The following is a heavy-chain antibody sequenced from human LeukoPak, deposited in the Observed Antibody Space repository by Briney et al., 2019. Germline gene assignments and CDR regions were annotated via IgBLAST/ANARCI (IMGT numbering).Heavy chain of an antibody. CDR1: GGTFSSYA. Sequence: SVKVSCKASGGTFSSYAISWVRQAPGQGLEWMGGIIPIFGTANYAQKFQGRVTITADESTSTAYMELSSLRSEDTAVYYCARSHSGYDEFYDYWGQGTLVTVSS. J-gene: IGHJ4*02. D-gene: IGHD5-12*01. CDR3: ARSHSGYDEFYDY. CDR2: IIPIFGTA. V-gene: IGHV1-69*13.